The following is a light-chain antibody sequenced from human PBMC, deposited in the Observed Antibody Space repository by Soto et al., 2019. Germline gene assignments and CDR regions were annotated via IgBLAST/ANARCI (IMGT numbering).Light chain of an antibody. V-gene: IGKV3-15*01. CDR3: QQYFRWPPWT. Sequence: EVLVTQSPATLSVSPGEGVTLSCRASPSVSTDLAWYQQKPGQAPRLLIYGASIRAIGVPDRFSGSGSGTDFTFTISSLQSEDSAIYYCQQYFRWPPWTFGQGTKVEV. CDR1: PSVSTD. J-gene: IGKJ1*01. CDR2: GAS.